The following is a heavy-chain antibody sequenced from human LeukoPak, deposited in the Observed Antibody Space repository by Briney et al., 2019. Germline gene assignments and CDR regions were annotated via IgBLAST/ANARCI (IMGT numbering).Heavy chain of an antibody. Sequence: GGSLRLSCAASGFAFSSYGMHWVRQAPGKGLEWVALIWYDGSNKYYADSVKGRFTISRDNSKNTLNLQMNSLRPEDTALYYCAKRGYSGSYYYLDYWGQGTLVTVSS. CDR2: IWYDGSNK. V-gene: IGHV3-30*02. CDR1: GFAFSSYG. D-gene: IGHD1-26*01. J-gene: IGHJ4*02. CDR3: AKRGYSGSYYYLDY.